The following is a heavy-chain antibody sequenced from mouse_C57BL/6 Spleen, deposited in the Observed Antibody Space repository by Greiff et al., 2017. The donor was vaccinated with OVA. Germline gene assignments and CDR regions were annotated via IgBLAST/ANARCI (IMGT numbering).Heavy chain of an antibody. Sequence: VQLKQSGPGLVKPSQSLSLTCSVTGYSITSGYYWNWIRQFPGNKLEWMGYISYDGSNNYNPSLKNRVSITRDTSKNQFFLKLNSVTTEDTATYYCARDLSYGAFDYWGQGTTLTVSS. CDR2: ISYDGSN. D-gene: IGHD1-1*01. V-gene: IGHV3-6*01. CDR1: GYSITSGYY. J-gene: IGHJ2*01. CDR3: ARDLSYGAFDY.